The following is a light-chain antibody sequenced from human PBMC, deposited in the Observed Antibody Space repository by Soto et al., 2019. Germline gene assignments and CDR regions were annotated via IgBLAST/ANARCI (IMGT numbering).Light chain of an antibody. J-gene: IGKJ1*01. Sequence: EIVLTQSPGTLSLSPGERATLSCRASQSVTSNYLAWYQQKPGQAPRLLLFGASTRDTGIPDRFSGSGSGTDFTLTIRRLESEDFAVYYCQQYGSSPGTFGQGTKVDIK. V-gene: IGKV3-20*01. CDR1: QSVTSNY. CDR3: QQYGSSPGT. CDR2: GAS.